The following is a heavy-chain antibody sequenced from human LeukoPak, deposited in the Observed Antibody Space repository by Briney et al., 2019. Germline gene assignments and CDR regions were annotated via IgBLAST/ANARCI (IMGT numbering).Heavy chain of an antibody. J-gene: IGHJ6*02. CDR1: GFTFSSYA. CDR3: GRPTKYWLVRGDGVDV. CDR2: IDAGGGDT. V-gene: IGHV3-23*01. Sequence: GGSLRLSCAASGFTFSSYAMTWVRQAPGKGLEWVASIDAGGGDTYHSDSVKGRFTISRDNSVNTLYLQMNSLRADDTAVYYCGRPTKYWLVRGDGVDVWGQGTTVTVSS. D-gene: IGHD6-19*01.